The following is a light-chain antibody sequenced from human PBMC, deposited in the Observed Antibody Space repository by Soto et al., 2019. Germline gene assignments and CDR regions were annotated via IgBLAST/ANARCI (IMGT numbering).Light chain of an antibody. CDR3: QQSYTPRRT. CDR2: AAS. J-gene: IGKJ1*01. V-gene: IGKV1-39*01. CDR1: QSISTF. Sequence: DIQMTQSPSSLSASVGDRVSVTCRARQSISTFLNWYQQRPGEAPKLLIYAASSLQSGFPSRFSGSGSGADFTVTIGSLQPAEFATYYCQQSYTPRRTFGQGTKV.